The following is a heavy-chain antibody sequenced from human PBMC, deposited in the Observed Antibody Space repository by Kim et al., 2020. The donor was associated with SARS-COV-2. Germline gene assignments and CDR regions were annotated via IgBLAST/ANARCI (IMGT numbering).Heavy chain of an antibody. Sequence: TNYNPSLKSRVTISVDTSKNQFSLKLSSVTAADTAVYYCARDYRGGSFDYWGQGTLVTVSS. CDR3: ARDYRGGSFDY. V-gene: IGHV4-59*01. J-gene: IGHJ4*02. CDR2: T. D-gene: IGHD2-15*01.